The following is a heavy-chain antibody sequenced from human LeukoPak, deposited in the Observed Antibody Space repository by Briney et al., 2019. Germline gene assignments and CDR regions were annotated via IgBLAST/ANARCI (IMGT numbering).Heavy chain of an antibody. CDR2: ISYDGSNK. V-gene: IGHV3-30-3*01. CDR3: ARDPGPIRDYGMDV. D-gene: IGHD5-24*01. CDR1: GFTFRSYA. J-gene: IGHJ6*02. Sequence: GGSLRLSCAASGFTFRSYAMHWVRQAPGKGLEWVAVISYDGSNKYYADSVKGRFTISRDNSKNTLYPQLNSLRAEDTAVYYCARDPGPIRDYGMDVWGQGTTVTVSS.